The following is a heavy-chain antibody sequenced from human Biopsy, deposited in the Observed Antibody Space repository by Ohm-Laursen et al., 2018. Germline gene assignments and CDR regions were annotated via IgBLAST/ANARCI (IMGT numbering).Heavy chain of an antibody. CDR3: ARGPSGVATIG. D-gene: IGHD5-24*01. CDR2: ISSSSGIL. CDR1: GFTFSNYS. V-gene: IGHV3-48*01. J-gene: IGHJ4*02. Sequence: SLRLSCAATGFTFSNYSMNWVRQAPGKGLEWVSYISSSSGILYYADSVKGRFTISRDSSKNTLYLQMNSLRVEDTAVYYCARGPSGVATIGRGQGTLVTVSS.